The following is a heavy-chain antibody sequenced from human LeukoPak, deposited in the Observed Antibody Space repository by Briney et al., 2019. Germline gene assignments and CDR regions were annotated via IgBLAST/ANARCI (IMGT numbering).Heavy chain of an antibody. CDR3: ARVPGYYGSGSINWFDP. Sequence: ASVKVSCKASGYTFTSYDINWVRQATGQGLEWMGWMNPNSGNTGYAQKFQGRVTTTRNTSISTAYMELSSLRSEDTAVYYCARVPGYYGSGSINWFDPWGQGTLVTVSS. CDR2: MNPNSGNT. J-gene: IGHJ5*02. D-gene: IGHD3-10*01. CDR1: GYTFTSYD. V-gene: IGHV1-8*01.